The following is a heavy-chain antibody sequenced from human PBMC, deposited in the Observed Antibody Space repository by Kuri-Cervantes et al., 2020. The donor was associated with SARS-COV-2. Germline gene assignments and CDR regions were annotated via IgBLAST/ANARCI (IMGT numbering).Heavy chain of an antibody. D-gene: IGHD3-9*01. J-gene: IGHJ4*02. V-gene: IGHV3-74*01. Sequence: LSLTCAASGLTLRTMWMHWVRQRPGKGLEWVSGINRAGTNTYYANSVKGRFTISRDSAKNTLYLQIDSLRDEDTAVYYCGGIFDYWGQGTLVTVSS. CDR1: GLTLRTMW. CDR2: INRAGTNT. CDR3: GGIFDY.